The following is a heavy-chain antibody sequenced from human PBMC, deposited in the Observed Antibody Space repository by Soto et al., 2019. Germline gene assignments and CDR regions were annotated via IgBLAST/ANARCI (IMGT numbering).Heavy chain of an antibody. CDR1: GGSISSYY. D-gene: IGHD6-13*01. J-gene: IGHJ5*02. Sequence: SETLSLTCTVSGGSISSYYWSWIRQPPGKGLEWIGYIYYSGSTNYNPSLKSRVTISVDTSKNQFSLKLSSVTAADTAVYYCARYRIAAAGTRWFDPWGQGTLVTVS. CDR2: IYYSGST. V-gene: IGHV4-59*13. CDR3: ARYRIAAAGTRWFDP.